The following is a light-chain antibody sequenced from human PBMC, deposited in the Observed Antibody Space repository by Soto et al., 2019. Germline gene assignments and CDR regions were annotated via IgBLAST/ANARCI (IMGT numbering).Light chain of an antibody. CDR1: SSDGGGYNY. CDR3: SSYTSSSTPYYV. J-gene: IGLJ1*01. V-gene: IGLV2-14*01. Sequence: QSALTQPASVSGSPGQSITISCTGTSSDGGGYNYVSWYQQHPGKAPKLMIYEVSNRPSGVSNRFSGSKSGNTASLTISGLQAEDEADYYCSSYTSSSTPYYVFGTGTKVTV. CDR2: EVS.